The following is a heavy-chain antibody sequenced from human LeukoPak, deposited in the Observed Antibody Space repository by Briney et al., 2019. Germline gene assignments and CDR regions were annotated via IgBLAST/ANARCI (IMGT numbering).Heavy chain of an antibody. Sequence: GSLRLSCAASGFTFSSYGMNWARQAPGKGLEWVSSISSSSSYIYSADSVKGRFTISRDNAKNSLYLQMNSLRAEDTAVYYCARRGPSVAGPYDYWGQGTLVTVSS. CDR2: ISSSSSYI. V-gene: IGHV3-21*01. CDR3: ARRGPSVAGPYDY. J-gene: IGHJ4*02. CDR1: GFTFSSYG. D-gene: IGHD6-19*01.